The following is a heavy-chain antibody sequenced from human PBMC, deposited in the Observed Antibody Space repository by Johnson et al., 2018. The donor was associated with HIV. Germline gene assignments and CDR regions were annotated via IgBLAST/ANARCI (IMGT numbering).Heavy chain of an antibody. D-gene: IGHD5/OR15-5a*01. J-gene: IGHJ3*02. V-gene: IGHV3-30*03. CDR1: GFTVSSNY. Sequence: QVQLVESGGGLIQPGGSLRLSCAASGFTVSSNYMSWVRQAPGKGLEWVAVISYDGSNKYYADSVKGRITISRDNSKNTLYVQMNSLRAEDTAVYYCARDIVWAPDAFDIWGQGTMVTVSS. CDR2: ISYDGSNK. CDR3: ARDIVWAPDAFDI.